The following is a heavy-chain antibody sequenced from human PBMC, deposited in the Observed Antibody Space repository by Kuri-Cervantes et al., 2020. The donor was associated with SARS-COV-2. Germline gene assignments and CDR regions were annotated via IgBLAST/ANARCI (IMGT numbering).Heavy chain of an antibody. J-gene: IGHJ4*02. CDR3: ARDISEGYYSSGYYYFDY. D-gene: IGHD3-22*01. V-gene: IGHV1-18*04. Sequence: ASVKVSCKASGYTFTSYGIGWVRQAPGQGLEWMGWISAYNGNTNYAQKLQGRVTMTTDTSTSTAYMELRSLRSDDTAVYYCARDISEGYYSSGYYYFDYWGQGTLVTVSS. CDR1: GYTFTSYG. CDR2: ISAYNGNT.